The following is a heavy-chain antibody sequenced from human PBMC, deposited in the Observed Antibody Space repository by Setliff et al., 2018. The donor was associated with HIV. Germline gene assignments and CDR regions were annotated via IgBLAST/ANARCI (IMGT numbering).Heavy chain of an antibody. D-gene: IGHD2-21*02. Sequence: SETLSLTCTVSGDSISSDFYWGWIRQPPGKGLEWIGSIYHSGNTYYMPSLQSRVTISVDMSKNQFSPNLNSVTAADTAVYYGARGQGCGGGCHYAFEMWGQGTMVTVSS. CDR1: GDSISSDFY. J-gene: IGHJ3*02. CDR3: ARGQGCGGGCHYAFEM. CDR2: IYHSGNT. V-gene: IGHV4-38-2*02.